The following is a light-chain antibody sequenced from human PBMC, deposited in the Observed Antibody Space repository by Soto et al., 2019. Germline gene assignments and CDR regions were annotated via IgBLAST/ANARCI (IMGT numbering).Light chain of an antibody. Sequence: DLQMTQSPSTLSASVGDRVTITCRASQRITGWLAWYQQKPGKAPQLLIYDASSLESGVPSRFSGSGSGTEFTLTISNLQPDDFATYYCQQYDSYSTFGQGTRVEIK. CDR2: DAS. CDR1: QRITGW. V-gene: IGKV1-5*01. CDR3: QQYDSYST. J-gene: IGKJ1*01.